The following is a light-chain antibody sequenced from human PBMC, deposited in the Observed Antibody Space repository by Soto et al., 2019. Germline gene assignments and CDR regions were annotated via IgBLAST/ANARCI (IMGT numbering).Light chain of an antibody. CDR2: AAS. Sequence: DIQMTQSPSSVSASVGDRVTITCRASQGISTWLVWYQQKPGKAPKLLIYAASSLQSAVPSRFSSSGSGTDFTLTISRLQPEDFATYYCQQAYTFPFTFGHGTKVDIK. CDR1: QGISTW. V-gene: IGKV1D-12*01. J-gene: IGKJ3*01. CDR3: QQAYTFPFT.